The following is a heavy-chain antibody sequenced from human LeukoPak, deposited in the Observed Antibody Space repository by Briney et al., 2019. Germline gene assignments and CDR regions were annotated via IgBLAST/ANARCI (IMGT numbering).Heavy chain of an antibody. D-gene: IGHD3-10*02. Sequence: GGSLRLSCAASGFTFSSYGMSWVRQAPGKGLEWVSAISGSGVGTHYADSVKGRFTISRDNAKNSLYLQMNSLRAEDTAVYYCAELGITMIGGVWGKGTTVTISS. J-gene: IGHJ6*04. V-gene: IGHV3-23*01. CDR2: ISGSGVGT. CDR3: AELGITMIGGV. CDR1: GFTFSSYG.